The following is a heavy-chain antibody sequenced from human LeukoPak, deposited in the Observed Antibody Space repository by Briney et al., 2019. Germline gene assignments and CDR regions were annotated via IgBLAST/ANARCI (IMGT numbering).Heavy chain of an antibody. V-gene: IGHV3-72*01. Sequence: GGSLRLSCAASGLSFSDHYMDWVRQAPGKGLEWVGRSRNKANSYTTEYAASVKGRFTISRDDSKNSLYLQMNSLKTEDTAVYYCVRGYDTSGYLQRWGQGTLVTVSS. J-gene: IGHJ1*01. CDR1: GLSFSDHY. D-gene: IGHD3-22*01. CDR2: SRNKANSYTT. CDR3: VRGYDTSGYLQR.